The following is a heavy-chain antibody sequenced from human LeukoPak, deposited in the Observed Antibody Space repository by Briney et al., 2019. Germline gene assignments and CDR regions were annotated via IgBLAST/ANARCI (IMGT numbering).Heavy chain of an antibody. J-gene: IGHJ4*02. CDR3: ARDEIFGVLINFFDS. Sequence: EASVKVSCKASGYTFTGYYMHWVRQAPGQGLEWMGWINPNSGGTNYAQKFQGRVTMTRDTSISTAYMELTRLTSDDTAVYYCARDEIFGVLINFFDSWGPGSLVTVSS. CDR2: INPNSGGT. CDR1: GYTFTGYY. V-gene: IGHV1-2*02. D-gene: IGHD3-3*01.